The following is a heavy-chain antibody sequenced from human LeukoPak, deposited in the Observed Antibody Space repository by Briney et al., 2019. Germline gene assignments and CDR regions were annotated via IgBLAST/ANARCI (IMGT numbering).Heavy chain of an antibody. D-gene: IGHD2-2*01. Sequence: SETLSLTCTVSGGSISSSSYYWGWIRQPPGKGLEWIGSIYYSGSTYYNPSLKSRVTISVDTSKNQFSLKLSSVTAADTAVYYCARQAYCRSDSCYPFDYWGPGTLVTVSS. J-gene: IGHJ4*02. CDR1: GGSISSSSYY. CDR3: ARQAYCRSDSCYPFDY. V-gene: IGHV4-39*01. CDR2: IYYSGST.